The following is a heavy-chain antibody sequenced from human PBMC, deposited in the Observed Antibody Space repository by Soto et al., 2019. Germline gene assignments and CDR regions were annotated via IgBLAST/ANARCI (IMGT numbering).Heavy chain of an antibody. CDR3: ARTPYYDILTGSRLDP. CDR2: ISAYNGNT. J-gene: IGHJ5*02. D-gene: IGHD3-9*01. Sequence: ASVKVSCKASGYTFTSYGISWVRQAPGQGLEWMGWISAYNGNTNYAQKLQGRVTMTTDTSTSTAYMELSSLRSEDTAVYYCARTPYYDILTGSRLDPWGQGTLVTVSS. V-gene: IGHV1-18*01. CDR1: GYTFTSYG.